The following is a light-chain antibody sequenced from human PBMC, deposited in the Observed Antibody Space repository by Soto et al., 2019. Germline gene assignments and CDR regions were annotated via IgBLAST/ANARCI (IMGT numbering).Light chain of an antibody. CDR1: SSNIGGNT. CDR3: AAWDDSLNAFV. Sequence: QSVLTQPPSASGTPGQRVTISCSGSSSNIGGNTVNWYQQLTGTAPKLLIYGNDQRPSGVPDRFSGSKSGTSASLAISGLQSEDEADYYCAAWDDSLNAFVFGTRTKLTVL. CDR2: GND. J-gene: IGLJ1*01. V-gene: IGLV1-44*01.